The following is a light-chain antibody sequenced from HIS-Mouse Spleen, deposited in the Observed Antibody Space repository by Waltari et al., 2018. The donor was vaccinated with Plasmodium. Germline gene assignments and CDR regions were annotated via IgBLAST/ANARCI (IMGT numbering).Light chain of an antibody. Sequence: AIRMTQSPSSFSASTGDRVTITCRASQGISSYLDWYQQKPGKAPKLLIYAASTLQSGGPSRFSGSGSGTEFTLTISCLQSEDFATYYCQQYYSYLLTFGGGTKVEIK. CDR3: QQYYSYLLT. CDR2: AAS. V-gene: IGKV1-8*01. J-gene: IGKJ4*01. CDR1: QGISSY.